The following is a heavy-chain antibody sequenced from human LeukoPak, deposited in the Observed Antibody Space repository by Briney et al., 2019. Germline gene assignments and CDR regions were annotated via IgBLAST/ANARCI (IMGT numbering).Heavy chain of an antibody. CDR2: ISGDGGTT. CDR3: AKDIGGYSFAADY. Sequence: GGSLRPSCAASGFTFDDYAMHWVRQGPGKGLEWVSLISGDGGTTYYADSVKGRFTIYRDNSKNSLYLQMNSLRTEDTALYYCAKDIGGYSFAADYWGQGTLVTVSS. CDR1: GFTFDDYA. J-gene: IGHJ4*02. V-gene: IGHV3-43*02. D-gene: IGHD5-18*01.